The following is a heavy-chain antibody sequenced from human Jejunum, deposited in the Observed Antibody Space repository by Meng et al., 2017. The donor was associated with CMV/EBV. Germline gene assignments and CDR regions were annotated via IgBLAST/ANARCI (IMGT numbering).Heavy chain of an antibody. V-gene: IGHV1-69*05. D-gene: IGHD4-17*01. J-gene: IGHJ6*02. CDR1: YNSYP. Sequence: YNSYPISWVRQAPGQGLEWMGGIIPIFRTTNYAQRFQGRATITTGESTSTVYMELSSLTSDDTAVYYCATAPRGDYEPYYYYGLDVWGPGTTVTVSS. CDR2: IIPIFRTT. CDR3: ATAPRGDYEPYYYYGLDV.